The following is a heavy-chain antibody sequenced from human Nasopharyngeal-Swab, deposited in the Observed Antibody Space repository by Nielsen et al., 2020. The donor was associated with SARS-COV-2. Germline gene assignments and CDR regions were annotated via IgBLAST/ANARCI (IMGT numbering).Heavy chain of an antibody. V-gene: IGHV3-7*04. D-gene: IGHD2-21*02. CDR1: AFPLSHYY. J-gene: IGHJ3*02. Sequence: GRSPSLSCAASAFPLSHYYMTWVRQTPGKGLEWVSNIKQDGSEQFYADSVKGRFTISRDNAKNSLYLQMDSLRADDTAVYYCARESVVTGMDDATDIWGQGTMVTVSS. CDR3: ARESVVTGMDDATDI. CDR2: IKQDGSEQ.